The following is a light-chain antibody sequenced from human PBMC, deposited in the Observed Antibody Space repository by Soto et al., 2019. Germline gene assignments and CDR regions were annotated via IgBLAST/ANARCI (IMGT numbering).Light chain of an antibody. Sequence: QSALTQPASVSGSPGQSITISCTGTSSDVGYYQYVSWYQQHPGKAPKVMIYEVSNRPSGVSNRFSGSKSGNTASLTISGLQAEDEAAYYCSSYTSSSTLVFGTGTKVTVL. V-gene: IGLV2-14*01. CDR3: SSYTSSSTLV. J-gene: IGLJ1*01. CDR2: EVS. CDR1: SSDVGYYQY.